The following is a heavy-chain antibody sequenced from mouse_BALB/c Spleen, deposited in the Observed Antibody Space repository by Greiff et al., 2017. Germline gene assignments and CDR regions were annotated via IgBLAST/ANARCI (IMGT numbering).Heavy chain of an antibody. CDR2: INPSTGYT. CDR3: ARGYYGAMDY. D-gene: IGHD2-1*01. J-gene: IGHJ4*01. CDR1: GYTFTSYW. V-gene: IGHV1-7*01. Sequence: QVQLQQSGAELAKPGASVKMSCKASGYTFTSYWMHWVKQRPGQGLEWIGYINPSTGYTEYNQKFKDKATLTADKSSSTAYMQLSSLTSEDSAVYYCARGYYGAMDYWGQGTSVTVSS.